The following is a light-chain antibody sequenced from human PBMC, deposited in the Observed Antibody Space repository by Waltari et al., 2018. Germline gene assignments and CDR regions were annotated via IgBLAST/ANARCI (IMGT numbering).Light chain of an antibody. J-gene: IGKJ1*01. CDR2: GAS. CDR1: QSVSKS. V-gene: IGKV3-20*01. Sequence: DIVLTQSPSTLSSSPGERATLSCKASQSVSKSLAWYQQKPGKAPRLLVYGASSRATGVPDRFSGSGSGTDFSLTISRLEPEDFAVYYCQHYVRLPVSFGQGTKVEIK. CDR3: QHYVRLPVS.